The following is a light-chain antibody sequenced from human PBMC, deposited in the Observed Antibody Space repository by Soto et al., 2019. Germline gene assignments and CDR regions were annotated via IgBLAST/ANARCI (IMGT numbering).Light chain of an antibody. CDR3: QQLNSFPFT. Sequence: IQLTQSPSSLSASVGDRVTITCRASQGISSYLAWYQQAPGKAPKLLIYSASTLQSGVPSRFSGSGSGTGFTLTISNLQTEDCATYYGQQLNSFPFTFGGGTRLESK. J-gene: IGKJ4*01. V-gene: IGKV1-9*01. CDR2: SAS. CDR1: QGISSY.